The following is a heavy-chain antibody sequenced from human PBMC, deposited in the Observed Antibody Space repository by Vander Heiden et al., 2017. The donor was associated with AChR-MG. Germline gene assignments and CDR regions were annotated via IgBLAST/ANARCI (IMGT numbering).Heavy chain of an antibody. D-gene: IGHD6-25*01. Sequence: QVQLVEPGGGLVKPGGSLRLSCAASGFTFSDYYMSWIRQAPGKGLEWVSYITSSGSTMYYADSVKGQFTISRDNAKNSLYLQMNSLRAEDTAVYYCARRLQSTRAFDIWGQGTVVTVSS. CDR2: ITSSGSTM. CDR1: GFTFSDYY. CDR3: ARRLQSTRAFDI. V-gene: IGHV3-11*01. J-gene: IGHJ3*02.